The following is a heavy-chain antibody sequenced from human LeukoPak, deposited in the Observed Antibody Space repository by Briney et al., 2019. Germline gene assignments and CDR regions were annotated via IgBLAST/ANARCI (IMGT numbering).Heavy chain of an antibody. CDR3: AKLAGHFDY. CDR2: ISWNSGSI. CDR1: GFTFDDYA. Sequence: PGGSLRLSCAASGFTFDDYAMHWVRQAPGKGLEWVSGISWNSGSIGYADSVKGRFTISRDNANNSLYPQMNSLRAEDTALYYCAKLAGHFDYWGQGTLVTVSS. J-gene: IGHJ4*02. V-gene: IGHV3-9*01. D-gene: IGHD3-3*02.